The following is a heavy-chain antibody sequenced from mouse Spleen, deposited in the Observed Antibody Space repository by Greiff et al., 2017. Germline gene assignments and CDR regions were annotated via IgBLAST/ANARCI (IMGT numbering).Heavy chain of an antibody. CDR2: ISGGGSYT. Sequence: EVMLVESGGGLVKPGGSLKLSCAASGFTFSSYGMSWVRQTPEKRLEWVATISGGGSYTYYPDSVKGRFTISRDNAKNNLYLQMSSLRSEDTALYYCARHRTTRDAMDYWGQGTSVTVSS. V-gene: IGHV5-9-2*01. CDR1: GFTFSSYG. CDR3: ARHRTTRDAMDY. J-gene: IGHJ4*01. D-gene: IGHD1-1*01.